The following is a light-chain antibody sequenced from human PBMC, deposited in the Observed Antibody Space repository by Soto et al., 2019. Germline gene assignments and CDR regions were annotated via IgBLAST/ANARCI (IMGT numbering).Light chain of an antibody. CDR3: QQYYSFPLT. J-gene: IGKJ4*01. CDR2: SAS. V-gene: IGKV1-8*01. CDR1: QGISSA. Sequence: AIRMTQSPHSLSASTGDRVTFTGRASQGISSALACYQQKPGKAPNFLIYSASTLQGGVPSRFSGSGAGTDFTLIINYRQSDDFATYYFQQYYSFPLTFGGGNKVEIK.